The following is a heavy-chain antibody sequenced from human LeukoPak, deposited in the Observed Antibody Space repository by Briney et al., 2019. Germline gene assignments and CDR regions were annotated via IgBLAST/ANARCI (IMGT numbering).Heavy chain of an antibody. CDR2: IYYSGST. J-gene: IGHJ3*02. V-gene: IGHV4-39*07. CDR3: ARSRAYCGGDCYLVENDAFDI. CDR1: GGSISSSNYY. D-gene: IGHD2-21*02. Sequence: SSETLSLTCTVSGGSISSSNYYWGWIRQPPGKGLEWIGSIYYSGSTYYNPSLKSRVTISVDTSKNQFSLKLSSVTAADTAVYYCARSRAYCGGDCYLVENDAFDIWGQGTMVTVSS.